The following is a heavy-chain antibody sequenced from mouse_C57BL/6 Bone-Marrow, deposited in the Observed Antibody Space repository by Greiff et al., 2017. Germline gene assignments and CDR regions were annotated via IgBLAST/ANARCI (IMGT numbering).Heavy chain of an antibody. J-gene: IGHJ2*01. D-gene: IGHD1-1*01. Sequence: VQLQQSGAELARPGASVKLSCKASGYTFTSYGISWVKQRTGQCLEWIGEIYPRSGTTYYTEKFKGKATLTADKSSITAYMELRSLTAEDSAVFFCSRENDGSSYGYWGQGTTLTVSS. CDR2: IYPRSGTT. CDR3: SRENDGSSYGY. CDR1: GYTFTSYG. V-gene: IGHV1-81*01.